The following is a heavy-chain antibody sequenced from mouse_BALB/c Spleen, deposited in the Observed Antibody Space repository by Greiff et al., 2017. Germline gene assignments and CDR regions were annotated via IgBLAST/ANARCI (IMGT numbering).Heavy chain of an antibody. CDR1: GFTFTDYY. D-gene: IGHD2-4*01. V-gene: IGHV7-3*02. Sequence: EVKLMESGGGLVQPGGSLRLSCATSGFTFTDYYMSWVRQPPGKALEWLGFIRNKANGYTTEYSASVKGRFTISRDNSQSILYLQMNTLRAEDSATYYCARDDYDDGYYFDYWGQGTTLTVSS. CDR3: ARDDYDDGYYFDY. CDR2: IRNKANGYTT. J-gene: IGHJ2*01.